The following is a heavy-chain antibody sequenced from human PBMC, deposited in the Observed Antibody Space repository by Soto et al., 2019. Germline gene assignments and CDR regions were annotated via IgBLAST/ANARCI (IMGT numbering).Heavy chain of an antibody. CDR3: ARDAPGSFDWLIYWMGINAFDI. Sequence: EVQLVESGGGLVQPGWSLRLSCAASGFTCSSYWMHWVRQAPGKGLVWVSRINSDGSSTSYTDSVKCRFTISRDNANVKLYQKINSLTAEDTAVYYCARDAPGSFDWLIYWMGINAFDIWGQGTMVTGSS. CDR1: GFTCSSYW. CDR2: INSDGSST. J-gene: IGHJ3*02. D-gene: IGHD3-9*01. V-gene: IGHV3-74*01.